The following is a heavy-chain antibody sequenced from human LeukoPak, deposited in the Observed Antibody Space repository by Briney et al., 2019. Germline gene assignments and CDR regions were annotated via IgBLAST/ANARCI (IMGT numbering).Heavy chain of an antibody. D-gene: IGHD3-9*01. CDR2: ITSNGVGT. Sequence: GGSLRLSCAASGFTSSDSLMHWVRQAPGKGLEYVSSITSNGVGTGYANSVKGRFTISRDNSKNTLYLHMGSLTAEDMAVYYCVMLTRKTAYDIWGRGTLVTVSS. J-gene: IGHJ4*02. CDR3: VMLTRKTAYDI. CDR1: GFTSSDSL. V-gene: IGHV3-64*01.